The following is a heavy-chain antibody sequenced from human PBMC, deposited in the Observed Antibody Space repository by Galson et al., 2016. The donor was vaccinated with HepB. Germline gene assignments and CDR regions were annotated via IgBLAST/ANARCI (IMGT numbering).Heavy chain of an antibody. J-gene: IGHJ4*02. CDR3: ARAMPITVAGPPIEY. D-gene: IGHD6-19*01. V-gene: IGHV3-74*01. Sequence: SLRLSCAASGFTFSSHWMHWVRQAPGKGLAWVSRINGDGTRTTYADSVKGRFTSSRDNAKNTLYLQMNSLRAEDTAVYYCARAMPITVAGPPIEYWGQGNLVTVSS. CDR2: INGDGTRT. CDR1: GFTFSSHW.